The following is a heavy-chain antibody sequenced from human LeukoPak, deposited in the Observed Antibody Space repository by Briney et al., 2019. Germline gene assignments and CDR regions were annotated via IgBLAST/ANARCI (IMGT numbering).Heavy chain of an antibody. CDR3: ARGYYYDSSGYYLGDY. J-gene: IGHJ4*02. Sequence: SAYNGNTNYAQKLQGRVTMTTGTSTSTAYMELRSLRSDDTAVYYCARGYYYDSSGYYLGDYWGQGTLVTVSS. V-gene: IGHV1-18*01. CDR2: SAYNGNT. D-gene: IGHD3-22*01.